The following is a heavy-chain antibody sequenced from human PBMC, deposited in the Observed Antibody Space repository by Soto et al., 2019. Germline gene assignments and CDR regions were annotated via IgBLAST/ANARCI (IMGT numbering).Heavy chain of an antibody. CDR1: GGSISSGGYS. V-gene: IGHV4-30-2*01. Sequence: SETLSLTCAVSGGSISSGGYSWSWIRQPPGKGLEWIGYVYHSGSTYYNPSLKSRVTISIDRSKNQFSLKLSSVTAADTAVYYCARGRFHVYYYYSSGYHDYWGQGTLVTVSS. J-gene: IGHJ4*02. CDR2: VYHSGST. CDR3: ARGRFHVYYYYSSGYHDY. D-gene: IGHD3-22*01.